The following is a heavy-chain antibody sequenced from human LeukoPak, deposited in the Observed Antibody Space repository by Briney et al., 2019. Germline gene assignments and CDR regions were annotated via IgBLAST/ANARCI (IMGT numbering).Heavy chain of an antibody. J-gene: IGHJ3*02. CDR1: GFTFSTYW. CDR2: INNDGSRT. CDR3: ARTFMGATVFRDAFDI. Sequence: PGGSLRLSCAASGFTFSTYWMHWVRQVPGKGLVWVSRINNDGSRTTYADSVKGRFTISRDNAKNTVYLQMNSLRAEDTAVYYCARTFMGATVFRDAFDIWGRGTMVTVSS. V-gene: IGHV3-74*01. D-gene: IGHD1-26*01.